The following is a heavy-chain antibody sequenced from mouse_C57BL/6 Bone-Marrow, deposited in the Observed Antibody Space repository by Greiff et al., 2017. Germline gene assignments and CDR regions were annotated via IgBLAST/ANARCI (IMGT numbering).Heavy chain of an antibody. CDR1: GYTFTDYY. CDR3: ARVPFAY. V-gene: IGHV1-19*01. Sequence: VHVKQSGPVLVKPGASVKMSCKASGYTFTDYYMNWVKQSHGKSLEWIGVINPYNGGTSYNQKFKGKATLTVDKSSSTAYMELNSLTSEDSAVYYCARVPFAYWGQGTLVTVSA. CDR2: INPYNGGT. J-gene: IGHJ3*01.